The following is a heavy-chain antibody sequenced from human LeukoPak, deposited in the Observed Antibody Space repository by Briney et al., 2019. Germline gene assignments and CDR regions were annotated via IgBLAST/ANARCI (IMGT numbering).Heavy chain of an antibody. CDR1: GGSISSGGYY. CDR2: IYHSGST. J-gene: IGHJ4*02. V-gene: IGHV4-30-2*01. Sequence: PSQTLSLTCTVSGGSISSGGYYWSWIRQPPGKGLEWIGYIYHSGSTYYNPSLKSRVTISVDRSKNQFSLKLSSVTAADTAVYYCARVQKTPLVDYWGQGTLVTVSS. CDR3: ARVQKTPLVDY.